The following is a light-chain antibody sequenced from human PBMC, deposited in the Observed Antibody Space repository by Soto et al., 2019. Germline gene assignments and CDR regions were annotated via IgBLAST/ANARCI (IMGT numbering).Light chain of an antibody. Sequence: DIQMTQSPSTLAASVGDTVTITCRASQSISSWLAWYQQKPGKAPKLLIQKASSLEIGVPSRFSGSRSGTEFTLTITSLQPDDFATYYCQQSRTFGQGTKVEIK. CDR1: QSISSW. CDR3: QQSRT. J-gene: IGKJ1*01. CDR2: KAS. V-gene: IGKV1-5*03.